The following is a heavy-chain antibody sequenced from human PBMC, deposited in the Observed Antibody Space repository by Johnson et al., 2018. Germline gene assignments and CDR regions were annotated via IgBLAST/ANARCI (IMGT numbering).Heavy chain of an antibody. D-gene: IGHD6-13*01. CDR3: AKDFGAAVAGTFDH. CDR2: ISYDGSNK. J-gene: IGHJ4*02. Sequence: QVQLVQSGGGVVQPGRSLRLSCVVSGFTFSSYGMHWVRQAPGKGLGWVAIISYDGSNKYYADSGKGRFTISRDNSKNPLYLQMNSLRAEETAVYYCAKDFGAAVAGTFDHWGQGTLVTVSS. CDR1: GFTFSSYG. V-gene: IGHV3-30*18.